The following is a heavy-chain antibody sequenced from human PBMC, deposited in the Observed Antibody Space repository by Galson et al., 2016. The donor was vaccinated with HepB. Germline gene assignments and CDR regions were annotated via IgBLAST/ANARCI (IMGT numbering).Heavy chain of an antibody. J-gene: IGHJ4*02. CDR2: ISTRSTT. V-gene: IGHV3-23*01. Sequence: SLRLSGAASGLVFSNFGLSWVRQAPGKGLEWVASISTRSTTYYPDSVQGRFTIPRDNSNNTLYLQMNGLRAEDTAVYYCAKERLVRRIFDHWGQGTLLTVSS. CDR3: AKERLVRRIFDH. CDR1: GLVFSNFG. D-gene: IGHD1-1*01.